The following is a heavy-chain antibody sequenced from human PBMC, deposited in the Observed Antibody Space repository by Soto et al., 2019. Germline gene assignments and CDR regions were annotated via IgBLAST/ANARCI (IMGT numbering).Heavy chain of an antibody. D-gene: IGHD2-2*01. V-gene: IGHV3-48*01. Sequence: EVQLVESGGGLVQPGGSLRLCCAASGFTFSSYSMNWIRQAPGKGLEWVSYISSSSSTIYYADSVKGRFTISRDNAKNSLYLQMNSLRAEDTAVYYYARDYSCYGPFDYWGQGTLVTVSS. CDR1: GFTFSSYS. CDR2: ISSSSSTI. CDR3: ARDYSCYGPFDY. J-gene: IGHJ4*02.